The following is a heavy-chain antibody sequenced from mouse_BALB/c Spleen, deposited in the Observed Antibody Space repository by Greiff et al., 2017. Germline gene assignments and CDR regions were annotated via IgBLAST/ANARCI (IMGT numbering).Heavy chain of an antibody. D-gene: IGHD2-14*01. CDR2: INPYNDGT. Sequence: EVQLQQSGPELVKPGASVKMSCKASGYTFTSYVMHWVKQKPGQGLEWIGYINPYNDGTKYNEKFKGKATLTSDKSSSTAYMELSSLTSEDSAVYYCARSGRYGHMDYWGQGTSVTVSS. V-gene: IGHV1-14*01. CDR3: ARSGRYGHMDY. J-gene: IGHJ4*01. CDR1: GYTFTSYV.